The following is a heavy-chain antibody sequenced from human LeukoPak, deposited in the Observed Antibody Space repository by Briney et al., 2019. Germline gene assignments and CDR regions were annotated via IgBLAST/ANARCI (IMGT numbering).Heavy chain of an antibody. CDR2: IYYSGNT. J-gene: IGHJ4*02. CDR1: GGSVSSGSYY. CDR3: ARGIDTAMVTWEKDYYGSSGYHYFDY. D-gene: IGHD3-22*01. Sequence: PSETLSLTCTVSGGSVSSGSYYWSWIRQPPGKGLEWIGYIYYSGNTNYNPSLKSRVTISVDTSKNQFSLKLSSVTAADTAVYYCARGIDTAMVTWEKDYYGSSGYHYFDYWGQGTLVTVSS. V-gene: IGHV4-61*01.